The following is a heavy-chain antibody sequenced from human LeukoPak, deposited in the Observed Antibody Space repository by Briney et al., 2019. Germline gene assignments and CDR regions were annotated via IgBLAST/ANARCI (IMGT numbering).Heavy chain of an antibody. CDR3: ARQFWSGYYPYFDY. V-gene: IGHV4-39*01. CDR2: IYYSGST. D-gene: IGHD3-3*01. Sequence: SETLSLTCTVSGGSISSSSYYWGWIRQPPGKGLEWIGSIYYSGSTYYNPSLKSRVTISVDTSKNQFSLKLSSVTAADTAVYFCARQFWSGYYPYFDYWGQGTLVTVSS. CDR1: GGSISSSSYY. J-gene: IGHJ4*02.